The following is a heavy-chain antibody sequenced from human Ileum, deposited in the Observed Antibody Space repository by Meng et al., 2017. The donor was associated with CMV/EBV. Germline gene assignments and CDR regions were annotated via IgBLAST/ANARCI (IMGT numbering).Heavy chain of an antibody. CDR1: GYTFTGYY. Sequence: ASVKVSCKASGYTFTGYYMHWVRQAPGQGLEWMGWINPNSGGTNYAQKFQGRVTMTRDTSISTDYMELSRLRSDDTAVYYCASIRYYDSSGAGDYWGQGTLVTVSS. D-gene: IGHD3-22*01. J-gene: IGHJ4*02. CDR3: ASIRYYDSSGAGDY. CDR2: INPNSGGT. V-gene: IGHV1-2*02.